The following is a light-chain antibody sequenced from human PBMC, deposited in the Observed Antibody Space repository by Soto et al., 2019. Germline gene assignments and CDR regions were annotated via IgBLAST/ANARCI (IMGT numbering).Light chain of an antibody. CDR2: EVS. CDR3: SSYTSSRSWV. Sequence: QSVLTQPASVSGSPGQSITISCTGTSTDVGGYNYVSWYQQHPGKAPQLMIYEVSNRPSGVSNRFSASKSGNTASLTISGLQAEDEADYYCSSYTSSRSWVFGGGTKLTGL. V-gene: IGLV2-14*01. J-gene: IGLJ3*02. CDR1: STDVGGYNY.